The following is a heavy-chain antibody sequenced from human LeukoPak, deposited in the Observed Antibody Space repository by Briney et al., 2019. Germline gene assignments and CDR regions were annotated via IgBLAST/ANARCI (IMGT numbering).Heavy chain of an antibody. CDR3: AKGKTDQYYYGSGSLDY. CDR2: ISGSGGST. D-gene: IGHD3-10*01. V-gene: IGHV3-23*01. CDR1: GFTFSSYG. J-gene: IGHJ4*02. Sequence: GGSLRLSCAASGFTFSSYGMSWVRQAPGKGLEWVSAISGSGGSTYYADSVRGRFTISRDNSKNTLYLQMNSLRAEDTAVYYCAKGKTDQYYYGSGSLDYWGQGTLVTVSS.